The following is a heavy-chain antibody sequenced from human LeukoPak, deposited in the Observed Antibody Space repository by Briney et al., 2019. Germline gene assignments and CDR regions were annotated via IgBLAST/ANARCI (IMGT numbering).Heavy chain of an antibody. J-gene: IGHJ6*03. V-gene: IGHV4-34*01. CDR2: INHSGST. Sequence: SETLSLTWAVDAGSFSGYYWSWIRQPPGKGLEWIGEINHSGSTNYNPSLKSRVTISVDTSKNQFSRKLSSVTLTDTPGYYWGRGYSYYYYFSDVWGKEPTVTVSS. CDR3: GRGYSYYYYFSDV. CDR1: AGSFSGYY. D-gene: IGHD4-11*01.